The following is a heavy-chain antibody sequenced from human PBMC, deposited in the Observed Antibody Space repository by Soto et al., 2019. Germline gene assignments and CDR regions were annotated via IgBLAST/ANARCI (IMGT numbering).Heavy chain of an antibody. V-gene: IGHV3-49*03. Sequence: GGSLRLSCTASGFTFGDYAMSWFRQAPGKGLEWVGFIRSKAYGGTTEYAASVKGRFTISRDDSKSIAYLQMNSLKTEDTAVYYCTRVFGLWFGEFLHYYYYMDVWGKGTTVTVSS. J-gene: IGHJ6*03. D-gene: IGHD3-10*01. CDR2: IRSKAYGGTT. CDR1: GFTFGDYA. CDR3: TRVFGLWFGEFLHYYYYMDV.